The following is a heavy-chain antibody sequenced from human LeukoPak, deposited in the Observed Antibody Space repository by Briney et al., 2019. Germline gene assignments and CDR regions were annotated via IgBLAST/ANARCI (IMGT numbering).Heavy chain of an antibody. CDR3: ARDGYNSYYYYYMDV. V-gene: IGHV4-38-2*02. CDR1: GYSISSAYS. D-gene: IGHD5-24*01. J-gene: IGHJ6*03. Sequence: SETLSLTCNVFGYSISSAYSWGWIRQPPGKGLEWIGSLYHGGSTYYNPSLKSRVTISVDTSKNQFSLRLSSVTAADTAVYYCARDGYNSYYYYYMDVWGKGTTVTISS. CDR2: LYHGGST.